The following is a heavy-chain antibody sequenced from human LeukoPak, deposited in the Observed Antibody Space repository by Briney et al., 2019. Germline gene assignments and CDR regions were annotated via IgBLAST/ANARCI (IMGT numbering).Heavy chain of an antibody. CDR3: AKDQRITMIVGIDAFDI. J-gene: IGHJ3*02. CDR2: LSVSGAST. CDR1: GFPFSSHA. V-gene: IGHV3-23*01. Sequence: GGPLRLSCAASGFPFSSHAVRWARPARGKGGEWVAALSVSGASTYHASSVKGRFTNSRDNSKNTLYRQMNRLRAEDTTVYYCAKDQRITMIVGIDAFDIWGQGTMVTVSS. D-gene: IGHD3-22*01.